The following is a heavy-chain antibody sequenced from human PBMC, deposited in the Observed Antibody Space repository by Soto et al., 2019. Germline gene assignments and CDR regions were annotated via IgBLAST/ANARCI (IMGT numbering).Heavy chain of an antibody. D-gene: IGHD2-2*01. J-gene: IGHJ4*02. CDR3: TRRASSSFYHFDF. V-gene: IGHV5-10-1*01. CDR2: IDPSDSYV. Sequence: GGSLKISCQASGYSFTAYWIAWVGQMPGKGLEWMATIDPSDSYVDYSPSFRGHVTFSVDRSITTVYLQWNSLKASDSAMYFCTRRASSSFYHFDFWGQGALVTVSS. CDR1: GYSFTAYW.